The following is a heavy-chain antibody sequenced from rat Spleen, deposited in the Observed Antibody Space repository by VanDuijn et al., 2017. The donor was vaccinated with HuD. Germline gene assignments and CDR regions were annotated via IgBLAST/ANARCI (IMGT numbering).Heavy chain of an antibody. CDR1: GFTFNNYW. V-gene: IGHV5-31*01. CDR2: ITNTGGST. Sequence: EVQLVESGGGLVQPGRSLKLSCVASGFTFNNYWMTWIRQAPGKGLEWVASITNTGGSTYYPDSVKGRFIISRNNAENTVFLQMNSLRSEDTATYYCARHRAYGSYPYVMDAWGQGASVTVSS. D-gene: IGHD1-8*01. J-gene: IGHJ4*01. CDR3: ARHRAYGSYPYVMDA.